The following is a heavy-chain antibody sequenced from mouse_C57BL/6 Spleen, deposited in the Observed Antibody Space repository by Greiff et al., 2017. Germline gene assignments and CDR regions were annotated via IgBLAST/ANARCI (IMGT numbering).Heavy chain of an antibody. CDR2: IYPGSGNT. V-gene: IGHV1-76*01. CDR3: ARKNWDFDY. D-gene: IGHD4-1*01. Sequence: QVQLQQSGAELVRPGASVKLSCKASGYTFTDYYINWVKQRPGQGLEWIARIYPGSGNTYYNEKFKGKATLTAEKSSSPAYMQLSSLTSEDSAVYFCARKNWDFDYWGQGTTLTVSS. CDR1: GYTFTDYY. J-gene: IGHJ2*01.